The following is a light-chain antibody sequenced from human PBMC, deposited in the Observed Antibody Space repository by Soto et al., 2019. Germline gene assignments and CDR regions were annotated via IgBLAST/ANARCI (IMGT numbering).Light chain of an antibody. V-gene: IGKV1-9*01. CDR3: QQLNSYPIT. J-gene: IGKJ5*01. CDR2: AAS. Sequence: DIQLTQSPSFLSASVGDRVTITCRASQGLSSDLAWYQQKPGKAPTLLIYAASTLQSRVPSRFSGSGSGTEFTLTISSLQPEDFATYYCQQLNSYPITFGQGTRRE. CDR1: QGLSSD.